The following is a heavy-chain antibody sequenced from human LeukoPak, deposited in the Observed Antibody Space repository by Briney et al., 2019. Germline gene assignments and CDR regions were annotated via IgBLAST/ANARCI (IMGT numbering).Heavy chain of an antibody. J-gene: IGHJ5*02. D-gene: IGHD2-15*01. CDR1: GDSISSSNCY. CDR3: ARDEGYCSGGSCSDTWFDP. CDR2: IYFSGGT. V-gene: IGHV4-39*07. Sequence: SETLSLTCTVSGDSISSSNCYWGWIRQPPGKGLEWIGSIYFSGGTYYNASLKSRVTISVDTSKNQFSLKLSSVTAADTAVYYCARDEGYCSGGSCSDTWFDPWGQGTLVTVSS.